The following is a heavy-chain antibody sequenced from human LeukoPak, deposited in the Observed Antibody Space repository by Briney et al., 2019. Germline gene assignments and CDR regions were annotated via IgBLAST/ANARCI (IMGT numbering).Heavy chain of an antibody. Sequence: ASVKVSCKVSGYTLTELSMHWVRQAPGKGLEWMGGFDPENGETIYAQKFQGRVTITADKSTSTAYMELSSLRSEDTAVYYCAREGGYSYGYYMDVWGKGTTVTVSS. D-gene: IGHD5-18*01. CDR3: AREGGYSYGYYMDV. CDR2: FDPENGET. J-gene: IGHJ6*03. CDR1: GYTLTELS. V-gene: IGHV1-24*01.